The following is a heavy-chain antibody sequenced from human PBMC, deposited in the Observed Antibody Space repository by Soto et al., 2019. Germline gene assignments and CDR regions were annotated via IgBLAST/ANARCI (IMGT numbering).Heavy chain of an antibody. D-gene: IGHD3-10*01. J-gene: IGHJ6*02. CDR1: GFTFSIYR. CDR3: ATYYGSGSYFPDHYYYGMDV. Sequence: EVQLVESGGGLVQPGGSTRLSCAASGFTFSIYRMHWVRQAPGKGLEWVSYISSDSSNIAYADSVKGRFTISRDNANNSLYLQMNSLRAVDAAVYYCATYYGSGSYFPDHYYYGMDVWGQGTTVTVSS. CDR2: ISSDSSNI. V-gene: IGHV3-48*01.